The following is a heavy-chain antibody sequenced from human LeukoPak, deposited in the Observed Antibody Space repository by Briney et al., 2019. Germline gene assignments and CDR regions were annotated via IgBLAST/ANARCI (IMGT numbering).Heavy chain of an antibody. J-gene: IGHJ3*02. Sequence: SQTLSLTCAISGDSVSSNSAAWNWIRQSPSRGLEWLGRTYYRSTWYDDYSVSVKRRIIINPDTSKNQFSLQLNSVTPEDTAVYYCTRANYDILTGSRGGNAFDIWGQGSLVTVSS. CDR2: TYYRSTWYD. CDR3: TRANYDILTGSRGGNAFDI. CDR1: GDSVSSNSAA. V-gene: IGHV6-1*01. D-gene: IGHD3-9*01.